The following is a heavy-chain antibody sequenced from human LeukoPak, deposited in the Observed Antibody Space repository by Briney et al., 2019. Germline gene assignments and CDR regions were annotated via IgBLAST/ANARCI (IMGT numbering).Heavy chain of an antibody. CDR3: ARDAVDTANAV. Sequence: GGSLRLSCAASGNYWMHWVRQAPGKGLVWVSHINSDGSITSYADSVKGRFTISRDNAKNTLYLQMNSLRAEDTAVYYCARDAVDTANAVWGQGTTVTVSS. D-gene: IGHD5-18*01. J-gene: IGHJ6*02. CDR2: INSDGSIT. V-gene: IGHV3-74*01. CDR1: GNYW.